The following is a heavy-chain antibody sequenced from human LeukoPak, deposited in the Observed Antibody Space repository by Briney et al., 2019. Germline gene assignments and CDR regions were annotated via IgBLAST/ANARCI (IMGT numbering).Heavy chain of an antibody. V-gene: IGHV3-21*01. CDR1: GFTFSSYS. CDR2: ISTSSDYI. CDR3: ARDTAMDD. J-gene: IGHJ4*02. Sequence: GGSLRLSCAASGFTFSSYSMNWVRQAPGKGLEWVSSISTSSDYIYYADSLKGRFTVSRDNAKNSLYLQMNSLRADDTAVYYCARDTAMDDWGQGTLVTVSS. D-gene: IGHD5-18*01.